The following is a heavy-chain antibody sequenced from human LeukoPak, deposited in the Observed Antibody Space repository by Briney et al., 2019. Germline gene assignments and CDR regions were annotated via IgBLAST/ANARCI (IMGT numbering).Heavy chain of an antibody. CDR2: ISGSGGAI. J-gene: IGHJ4*02. V-gene: IGHV3-11*01. CDR1: GFTFSDYF. CDR3: ARVATPELWFGELSLDY. Sequence: GGSLRLSCAASGFTFSDYFMSWIRQAPGKGLDWVSYISGSGGAIYYADSVKGRFTISRDNSKNTLYLQMNSLRAEDTAVYYCARVATPELWFGELSLDYWGQGTLVTVSS. D-gene: IGHD3-10*01.